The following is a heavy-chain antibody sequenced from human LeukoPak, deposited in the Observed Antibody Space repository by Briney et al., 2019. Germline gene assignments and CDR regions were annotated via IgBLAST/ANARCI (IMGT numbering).Heavy chain of an antibody. V-gene: IGHV1-69*13. CDR1: GYTFTSYD. CDR2: IIPIFGTA. Sequence: GASVKVSCKTSGYTFTSYDINWVRQAPGQGLEWMGGIIPIFGTANYAQKFQGRVTITADESTSTAYMELSSLRSEDTAVYYCARDEARTYYYGSTAELLLYYGMDVWGQGTTVTVSS. CDR3: ARDEARTYYYGSTAELLLYYGMDV. D-gene: IGHD3-10*01. J-gene: IGHJ6*02.